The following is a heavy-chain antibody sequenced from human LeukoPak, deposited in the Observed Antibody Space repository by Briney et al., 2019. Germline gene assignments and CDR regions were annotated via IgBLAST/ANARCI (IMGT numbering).Heavy chain of an antibody. CDR1: GFTFSSYV. CDR2: ISAAGRTT. J-gene: IGHJ4*02. V-gene: IGHV3-23*01. CDR3: TKADLYNAGDEV. Sequence: QAGGSLRLSCAASGFTFSSYVMSRVRQAPGKGLEWVAGISAAGRTTYYADSVKGRFTVSRDNPRNTLFLQMKSLRVEDTAIYYCTKADLYNAGDEVWGLGTLVTVSS. D-gene: IGHD7-27*01.